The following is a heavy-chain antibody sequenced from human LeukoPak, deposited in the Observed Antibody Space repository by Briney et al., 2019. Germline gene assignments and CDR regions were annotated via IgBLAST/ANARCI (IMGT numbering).Heavy chain of an antibody. CDR2: IIPIFGTA. D-gene: IGHD4-17*01. Sequence: SVKVSCKASGGTFSSYAISWVRQAPGQGLEWMGRIIPIFGTANYAQKFQGRVTITTDESTSTAYMELSSLRSEDTAVYYCTRELMTTVTTHYYYYYMDVWGKGTTVTVSS. V-gene: IGHV1-69*05. CDR1: GGTFSSYA. J-gene: IGHJ6*03. CDR3: TRELMTTVTTHYYYYYMDV.